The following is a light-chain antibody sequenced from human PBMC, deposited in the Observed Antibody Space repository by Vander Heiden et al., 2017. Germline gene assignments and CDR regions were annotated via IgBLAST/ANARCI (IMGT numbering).Light chain of an antibody. Sequence: QSVLTQPPSVSGAPGQRVTISCTGSSSNIGAGYDVHWYQQLPGTAPKLLIFGNSNRPSGVPDRFSGSKSGTSDSLAITGLQAEDEADYYCQSYDNSLSGPVGFGGGTKLTVL. V-gene: IGLV1-40*01. J-gene: IGLJ2*01. CDR3: QSYDNSLSGPVG. CDR2: GNS. CDR1: SSNIGAGYD.